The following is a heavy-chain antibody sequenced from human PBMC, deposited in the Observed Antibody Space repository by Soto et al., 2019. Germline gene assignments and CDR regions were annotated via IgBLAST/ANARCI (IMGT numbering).Heavy chain of an antibody. Sequence: QVQLQESGPGLVKTSETLSLTCTVSGGSVSSGSYYWGWIRQPPGKGLEWIGYIYHSGSTNYNPSLESRVTISVHTSTIQFSLSLTSVISADSAVYYCARLSAAWFDPWGQGTLVTVAS. CDR2: IYHSGST. D-gene: IGHD6-19*01. CDR1: GGSVSSGSYY. CDR3: ARLSAAWFDP. V-gene: IGHV4-61*01. J-gene: IGHJ5*02.